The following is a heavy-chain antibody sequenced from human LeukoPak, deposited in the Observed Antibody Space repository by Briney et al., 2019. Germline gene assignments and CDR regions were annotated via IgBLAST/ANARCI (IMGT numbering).Heavy chain of an antibody. CDR1: GFTFSSYW. CDR3: ARESSVGAHKAFDY. D-gene: IGHD1-26*01. V-gene: IGHV3-74*01. J-gene: IGHJ4*02. Sequence: PGGSLRLSCAASGFTFSSYWMDWVRQARGKGLAWVSRINSDGSSTNHADSVKGRFTIAREKEKNNMYLKMNSLRAEDTAVYYCARESSVGAHKAFDYWGQGTLVTVSS. CDR2: INSDGSST.